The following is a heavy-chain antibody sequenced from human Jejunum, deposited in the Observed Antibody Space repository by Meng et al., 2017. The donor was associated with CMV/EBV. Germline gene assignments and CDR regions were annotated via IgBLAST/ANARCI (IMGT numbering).Heavy chain of an antibody. CDR3: ARDLHIGDPAAFDL. V-gene: IGHV3-21*01. J-gene: IGHJ3*01. Sequence: RISFSTSNMNWVRQVPGKGLEWVSSISGNSNYIYYSDYVKGRFTISRDNARDSLYLQMDSLRAEDTAVYYCARDLHIGDPAAFDLWGRGTMGTVSS. CDR2: ISGNSNYI. D-gene: IGHD4-17*01. CDR1: RISFSTSN.